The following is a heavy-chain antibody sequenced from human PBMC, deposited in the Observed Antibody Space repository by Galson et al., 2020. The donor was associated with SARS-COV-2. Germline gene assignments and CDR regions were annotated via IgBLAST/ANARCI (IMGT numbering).Heavy chain of an antibody. D-gene: IGHD3-22*01. CDR2: VSYTGST. CDR1: GGSTSSYY. CDR3: ARVDDYYDSSGYYRHYGMDV. J-gene: IGHJ6*02. V-gene: IGHV4-59*01. Sequence: PSETLSLTCTVSGGSTSSYYWSWIRQPPGKGLEWIRYVSYTGSTIYNPSLKSRVTISLYTSKNQFSLKLTSVTAADTAVYYCARVDDYYDSSGYYRHYGMDVWGQGTTVIVSS.